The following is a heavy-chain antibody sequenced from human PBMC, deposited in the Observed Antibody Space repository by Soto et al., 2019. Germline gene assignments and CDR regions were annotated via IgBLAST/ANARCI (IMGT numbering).Heavy chain of an antibody. CDR1: GGYISSSNW. V-gene: IGHV4-4*02. CDR2: IYHSVST. J-gene: IGHJ6*02. CDR3: ASVRGGYYYAMDV. D-gene: IGHD3-10*02. Sequence: SETLALTNAVSGGYISSSNWRSRVRQPPGNGLEWIGEIYHSVSTNYNPSLKSRVAISVDKSKNQFSLKLSSVTAADTAVYYCASVRGGYYYAMDVWGQGTTVTVSS.